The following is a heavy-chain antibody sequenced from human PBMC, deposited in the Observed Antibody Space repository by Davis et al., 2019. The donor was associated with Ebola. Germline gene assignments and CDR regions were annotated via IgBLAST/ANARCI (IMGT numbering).Heavy chain of an antibody. CDR2: INPSGGST. D-gene: IGHD3-10*01. V-gene: IGHV1-46*01. J-gene: IGHJ3*02. CDR3: ARAPGAEGAFDI. Sequence: ASVKVSCKASGYTFTSYYMHWVRQAPGQGLEWMGIINPSGGSTSYAQKFQGRVTMTRDTSTSTVYMELSSLRSDDTAVYYCARAPGAEGAFDIWGQGTMVTVSS. CDR1: GYTFTSYY.